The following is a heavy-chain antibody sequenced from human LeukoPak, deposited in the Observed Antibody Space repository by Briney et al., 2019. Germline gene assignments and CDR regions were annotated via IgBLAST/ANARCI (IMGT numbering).Heavy chain of an antibody. CDR1: GFTLSSYA. D-gene: IGHD6-19*01. V-gene: IGHV3-30*04. J-gene: IGHJ6*02. Sequence: GGSLSLSCAASGFTLSSYAMHWVPQAPGKGLEWVAVISFDGTKTYYADSVQGRFTISRDNSKNTLYLQMNSLRAEDTAVYYCAKVEQWLGPMAVWGQGTKVTVSS. CDR3: AKVEQWLGPMAV. CDR2: ISFDGTKT.